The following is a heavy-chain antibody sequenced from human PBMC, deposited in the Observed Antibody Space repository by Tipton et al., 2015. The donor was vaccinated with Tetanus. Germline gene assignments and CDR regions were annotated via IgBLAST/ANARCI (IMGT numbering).Heavy chain of an antibody. CDR2: VSSSGNS. Sequence: LRLSCTVSGGSVSSYYWTWFRQPPGKRLEWIGFVSSSGNSNYSPSLTGRVSMSLDTSKQQFSLSLTSATAADTAVYYCARDQGGGRVARLNWFGPWGQGTLVTVSS. CDR1: GGSVSSYY. V-gene: IGHV4-4*07. CDR3: ARDQGGGRVARLNWFGP. J-gene: IGHJ5*02. D-gene: IGHD3-16*01.